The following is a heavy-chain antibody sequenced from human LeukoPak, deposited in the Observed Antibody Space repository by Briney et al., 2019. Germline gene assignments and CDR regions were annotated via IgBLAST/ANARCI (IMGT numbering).Heavy chain of an antibody. CDR2: ISSSSSTI. D-gene: IGHD2-2*01. CDR3: ARGYQLPEFDP. CDR1: GFTFSTYE. V-gene: IGHV3-48*03. J-gene: IGHJ5*02. Sequence: PGGSLRLSCVASGFTFSTYEMNWVRQAPGKGLEWVSYISSSSSTIYYADSVKGRFTISRDNAKNSLYLQMNSLRAKDTAVYYCARGYQLPEFDPWGQGTLVTVSS.